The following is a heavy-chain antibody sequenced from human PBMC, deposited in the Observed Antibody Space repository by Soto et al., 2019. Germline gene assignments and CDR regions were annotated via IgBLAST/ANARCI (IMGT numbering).Heavy chain of an antibody. D-gene: IGHD6-19*01. CDR2: ISESGTSM. J-gene: IGHJ6*02. CDR3: ARDQEVHDSRGHKIRAMDV. CDR1: GFPFSRYE. Sequence: PGGSLRLCCAASGFPFSRYEMNWVRQAPGKGLEWISYISESGTSMYYADAVKGRFAISRDNAQNSLYLQMNSLRIEDTAVYYCARDQEVHDSRGHKIRAMDVWGQGTTVTVSS. V-gene: IGHV3-48*03.